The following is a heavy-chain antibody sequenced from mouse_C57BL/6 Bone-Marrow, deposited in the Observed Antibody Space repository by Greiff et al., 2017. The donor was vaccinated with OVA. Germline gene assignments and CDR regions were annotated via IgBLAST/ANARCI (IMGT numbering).Heavy chain of an antibody. Sequence: QVQLQQPGAELVMPGASVKLSCKASGYTFTSYWMHWVKQRPGQGLEWIGEIDPSDSYTNYNQKFKGKSTLTVDKSSSTAYMQLSILTSEDAAVYYSARNYGTLFDDWGQGTTLTVSS. CDR3: ARNYGTLFDD. D-gene: IGHD1-1*01. CDR1: GYTFTSYW. V-gene: IGHV1-69*01. CDR2: IDPSDSYT. J-gene: IGHJ2*01.